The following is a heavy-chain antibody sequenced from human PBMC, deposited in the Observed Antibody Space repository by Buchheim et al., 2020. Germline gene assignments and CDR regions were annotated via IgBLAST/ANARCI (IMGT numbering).Heavy chain of an antibody. CDR3: ARDSHYGSGNYYTVAGLDV. CDR1: GDSISSGTYY. V-gene: IGHV4-31*03. CDR2: IYYTGST. Sequence: QVQLQESGPGLVKPSQTLSLTCTVSGDSISSGTYYWSWIRQHPGKGLEWIGYIYYTGSTYYNPSLMSRLTMSVDTSKSQLSLRLNSVTAADTAVYYCARDSHYGSGNYYTVAGLDVWGPGTT. J-gene: IGHJ6*02. D-gene: IGHD3-10*01.